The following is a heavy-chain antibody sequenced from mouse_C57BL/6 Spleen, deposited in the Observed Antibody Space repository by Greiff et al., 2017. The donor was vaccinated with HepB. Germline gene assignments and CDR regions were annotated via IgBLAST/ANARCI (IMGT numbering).Heavy chain of an antibody. J-gene: IGHJ3*01. Sequence: EVQLQQSGAELVRPGASVKLSCTASGFNIKDDYMHWVKQRPEQGLEWIGWIDPENGDTEYASKFQGKATITADTSSNTAYLQLSSLTSEDTAVYYCTRSYYGSSYGWFAYWGQWTLVTVSA. CDR2: IDPENGDT. D-gene: IGHD1-1*01. V-gene: IGHV14-4*01. CDR1: GFNIKDDY. CDR3: TRSYYGSSYGWFAY.